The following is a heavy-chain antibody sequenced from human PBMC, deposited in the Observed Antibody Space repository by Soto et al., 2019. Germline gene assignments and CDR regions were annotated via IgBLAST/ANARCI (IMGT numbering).Heavy chain of an antibody. Sequence: GASVKLSCKASGGTFSSYTISWVRQAPGQGLDWMGRIIPILGIANYAQKFQGRVTITADKSTSTAYMELSSLRSEDTAVYYCARGLKGSIAAHPIHGTLAYWGQGTLVTVSS. CDR3: ARGLKGSIAAHPIHGTLAY. CDR2: IIPILGIA. D-gene: IGHD6-6*01. J-gene: IGHJ4*02. V-gene: IGHV1-69*02. CDR1: GGTFSSYT.